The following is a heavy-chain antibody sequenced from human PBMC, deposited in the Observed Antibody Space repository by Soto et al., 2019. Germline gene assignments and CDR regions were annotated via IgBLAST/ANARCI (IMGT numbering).Heavy chain of an antibody. CDR2: LYNSGST. J-gene: IGHJ6*02. V-gene: IGHV4-59*01. CDR1: GGSITSNW. CDR3: ARSGDYYGSGSSYYYYYGMDV. Sequence: SETLSLTCAVSGGSITSNWWSWVRQPPGKGLEWIGYLYNSGSTVYNPSLKSRVTISVDTSKNQFSLKLNSVTAADTAVYYCARSGDYYGSGSSYYYYYGMDVWGQGTTVTVSS. D-gene: IGHD3-10*01.